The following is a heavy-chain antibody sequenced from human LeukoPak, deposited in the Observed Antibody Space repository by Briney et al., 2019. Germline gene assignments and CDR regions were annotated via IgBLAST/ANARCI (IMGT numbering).Heavy chain of an antibody. CDR3: ARPRCGGDCYDNWFDP. Sequence: SETLSLTCSVSGGSITVYYWNWIRQSPGKGLEWIGSISYSGSTNYNPSLKSRVTISVDTSKNQFSLKLSSVTAADTAVYYCARPRCGGDCYDNWFDPWGQGTLVTVSS. CDR1: GGSITVYY. CDR2: ISYSGST. V-gene: IGHV4-59*08. D-gene: IGHD2-21*02. J-gene: IGHJ5*02.